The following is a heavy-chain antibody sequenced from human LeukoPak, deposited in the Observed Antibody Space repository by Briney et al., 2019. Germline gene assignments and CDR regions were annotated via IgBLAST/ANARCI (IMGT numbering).Heavy chain of an antibody. V-gene: IGHV3-23*01. D-gene: IGHD4-17*01. J-gene: IGHJ4*02. CDR1: GFTFSSYA. CDR2: ISGSGGST. CDR3: AKAVDYGDYYFDD. Sequence: GRSLRLSCAASGFTFSSYAMSWVRQAPGKGLEWVSAISGSGGSTYYADSVKGRFTISRDNSKNTLYMQMNSLRAEDTAVYYCAKAVDYGDYYFDDWGQGTLVTVSS.